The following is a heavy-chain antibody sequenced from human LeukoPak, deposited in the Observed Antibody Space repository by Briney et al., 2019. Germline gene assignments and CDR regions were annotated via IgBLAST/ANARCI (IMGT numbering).Heavy chain of an antibody. CDR2: ISGSGGST. Sequence: PGGSLRLSCAASGFTFSSYAMSWVRQAPGKGLEWVSAISGSGGSTYYADSVKGRFTISRDNSKNTLYLQMNSLRAEDTAVYYCAKDRHIRDYYYGMGVWGQGTTVTVSS. D-gene: IGHD2-2*02. J-gene: IGHJ6*02. CDR1: GFTFSSYA. V-gene: IGHV3-23*01. CDR3: AKDRHIRDYYYGMGV.